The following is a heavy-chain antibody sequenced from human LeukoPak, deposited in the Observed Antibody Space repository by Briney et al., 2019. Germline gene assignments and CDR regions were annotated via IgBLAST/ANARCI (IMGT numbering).Heavy chain of an antibody. CDR3: AKGPGYGSYYFDL. CDR2: VSGSGGFT. Sequence: GGSLRLSCAASGFTFSSYAMSWVRQAPGKGLEWVSGVSGSGGFTYYADSVKGRFTISRDNSKNTLYPQMNSLRAEDTAVYYCAKGPGYGSYYFDLWGQGTLVTVSS. J-gene: IGHJ4*02. CDR1: GFTFSSYA. D-gene: IGHD3-10*01. V-gene: IGHV3-23*01.